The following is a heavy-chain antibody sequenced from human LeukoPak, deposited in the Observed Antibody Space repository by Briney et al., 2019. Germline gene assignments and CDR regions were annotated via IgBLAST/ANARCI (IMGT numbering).Heavy chain of an antibody. V-gene: IGHV4-39*07. J-gene: IGHJ6*04. CDR2: ISDSGNT. CDR1: DDSISTSSHY. Sequence: KTSETLSLTCTVSDDSISTSSHYWGWIRQPPGKGLEWIGSISDSGNTYYNPSLKTRVTISVDTSEIQFSLKLTSVTAADTAVYYCARDRAVGYDFWSGYYSDVWGKGTTVIVSS. CDR3: ARDRAVGYDFWSGYYSDV. D-gene: IGHD3/OR15-3a*01.